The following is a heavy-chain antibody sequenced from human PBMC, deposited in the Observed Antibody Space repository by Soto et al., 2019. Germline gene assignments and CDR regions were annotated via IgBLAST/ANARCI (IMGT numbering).Heavy chain of an antibody. CDR3: ARRRVVPAAKYYYCYDMDG. V-gene: IGHV5-10-1*01. CDR1: GYSFTSYW. Sequence: GESLKISCKGSGYSFTSYWISWVRQMPGKGLEWMGRIDPSDSYTNYRPSFQGHVTISADKSISTAYLQWSRLKASDTAMYYCARRRVVPAAKYYYCYDMDGWGQGSTVTIAS. J-gene: IGHJ6*02. D-gene: IGHD2-2*01. CDR2: IDPSDSYT.